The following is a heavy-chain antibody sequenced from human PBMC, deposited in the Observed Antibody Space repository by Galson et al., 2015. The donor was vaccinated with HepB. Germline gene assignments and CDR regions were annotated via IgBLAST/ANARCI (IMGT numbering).Heavy chain of an antibody. D-gene: IGHD4-17*01. J-gene: IGHJ5*02. CDR3: ARIRTTVTTSGGWFDP. Sequence: PALVKPTQTLTLTCAFSGFSLSTSGMCVSWIRQPPGKALEWLARIDWDDDKYYSTSLKTRLTISKDTSKNQVVLTMTNMDPVDTATYYCARIRTTVTTSGGWFDPWGQGTLVTVSS. CDR2: IDWDDDK. CDR1: GFSLSTSGMC. V-gene: IGHV2-70*11.